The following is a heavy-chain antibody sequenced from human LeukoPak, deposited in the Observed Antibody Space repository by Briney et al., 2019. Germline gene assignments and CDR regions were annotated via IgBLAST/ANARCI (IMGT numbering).Heavy chain of an antibody. CDR3: AKDRPNYYGSNGHYYRRDGDY. CDR1: VFTFSIYA. D-gene: IGHD3-22*01. Sequence: PGGSLRLSCAASVFTFSIYAMSWVRQAPGKGLQWVSSITSSGDGTYYADSVKGRFTISRDNSENMLYLQMNSLRVEDTAVYFCAKDRPNYYGSNGHYYRRDGDYWGQGTLVTVSS. J-gene: IGHJ4*02. CDR2: ITSSGDGT. V-gene: IGHV3-23*01.